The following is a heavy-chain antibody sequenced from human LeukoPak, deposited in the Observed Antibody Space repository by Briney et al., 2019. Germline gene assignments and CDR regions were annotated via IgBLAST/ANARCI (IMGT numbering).Heavy chain of an antibody. Sequence: GGSLRLSCAASGFTFSSYAMSWVRQAPGNGLEWVSTISGSGSGGSTYYADSVKGRFTISRDNSKDTLYLQMNSLRAEDTAVYYCTKLLAVTNSYYFNYWGQGTLVTVSS. V-gene: IGHV3-23*01. D-gene: IGHD6-19*01. CDR1: GFTFSSYA. CDR2: ISGSGSGGST. CDR3: TKLLAVTNSYYFNY. J-gene: IGHJ4*02.